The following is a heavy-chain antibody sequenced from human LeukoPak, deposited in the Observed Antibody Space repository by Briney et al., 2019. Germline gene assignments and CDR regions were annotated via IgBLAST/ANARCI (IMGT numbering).Heavy chain of an antibody. V-gene: IGHV1-2*02. CDR3: ARVGTRLGIFGY. Sequence: ASVTVSCKASGYIFAGYYMHWVRQAPGQGLEWMGWINPNSGGTDYAQKFQGRVIMTTDTSISTVYMEVSRLTSDDTAVYYCARVGTRLGIFGYWGQGSQVTVSS. D-gene: IGHD7-27*01. CDR2: INPNSGGT. CDR1: GYIFAGYY. J-gene: IGHJ4*02.